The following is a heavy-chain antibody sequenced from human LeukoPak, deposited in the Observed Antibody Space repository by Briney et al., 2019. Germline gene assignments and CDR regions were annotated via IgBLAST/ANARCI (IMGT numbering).Heavy chain of an antibody. V-gene: IGHV3-48*03. CDR3: VRMFSGPLDY. Sequence: PGGSLRLSCAATGFTFSNYEMNWVRQAPGKGLEWLSYISSSGTIYYAGSVKGRFTISRDNAKSSLYLQMNSLRDEDTAVYYCVRMFSGPLDYWGQGTLVTVS. CDR2: ISSSGTI. CDR1: GFTFSNYE. D-gene: IGHD3-10*02. J-gene: IGHJ4*02.